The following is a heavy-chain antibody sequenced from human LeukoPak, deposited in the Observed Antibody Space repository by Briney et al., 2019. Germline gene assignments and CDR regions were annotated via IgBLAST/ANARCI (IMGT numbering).Heavy chain of an antibody. CDR3: AKGRALEVVAAFNY. CDR2: IWYDGSNK. D-gene: IGHD2-15*01. Sequence: GRSLRLSCAASGFTFSSYGMHWVRQAPGKGLEWVAVIWYDGSNKYYADSVKGRFTISRDNSKNTLYLQMNSLRADDTAVYYCAKGRALEVVAAFNYWGQGIVVTVSS. CDR1: GFTFSSYG. J-gene: IGHJ4*02. V-gene: IGHV3-33*06.